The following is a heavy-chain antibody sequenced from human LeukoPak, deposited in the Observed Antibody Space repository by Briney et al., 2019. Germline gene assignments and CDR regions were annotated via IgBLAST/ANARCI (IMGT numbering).Heavy chain of an antibody. D-gene: IGHD3-22*01. J-gene: IGHJ4*02. Sequence: GGSLRLSCAASGFTVSSNFMSWVRQAPGKGLECVSVIYSRGGTYYADSVQGRFTISRDASKNTLFLQMNSLRAEDTAVYYCGKDLYYYDSSAFDYWGQGTLVTVSS. CDR2: IYSRGGT. CDR1: GFTVSSNF. CDR3: GKDLYYYDSSAFDY. V-gene: IGHV3-53*01.